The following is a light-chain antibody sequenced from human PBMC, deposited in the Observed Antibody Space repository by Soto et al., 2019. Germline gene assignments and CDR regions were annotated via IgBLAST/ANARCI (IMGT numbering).Light chain of an antibody. CDR3: QQRSSWPLT. CDR1: QSVSSS. J-gene: IGKJ4*01. V-gene: IGKV3-11*01. CDR2: DAS. Sequence: EIVLTQSPATLSLSPGERAMLSCRASQSVSSSLVWYQQKPGQSPRLLIYDASNRATGIPARFSGSGSGTDFTLTISSLEPEDFAVYYCQQRSSWPLTFGGGTKVEFK.